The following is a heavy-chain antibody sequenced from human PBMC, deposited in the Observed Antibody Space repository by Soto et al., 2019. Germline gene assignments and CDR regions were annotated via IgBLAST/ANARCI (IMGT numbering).Heavy chain of an antibody. CDR1: GGSISSSSYY. CDR3: ARGYYDFWSGYYLKFSETSYYYMDV. Sequence: PSETLSLTCTVSGGSISSSSYYWGWIRQPPGKGLEWIGSIYYSGSTYYNPSLKSRVTISVDTSKNQFSLKLSSVTAADTAVYYCARGYYDFWSGYYLKFSETSYYYMDVWSKGTTVTVSS. V-gene: IGHV4-39*01. D-gene: IGHD3-3*01. CDR2: IYYSGST. J-gene: IGHJ6*03.